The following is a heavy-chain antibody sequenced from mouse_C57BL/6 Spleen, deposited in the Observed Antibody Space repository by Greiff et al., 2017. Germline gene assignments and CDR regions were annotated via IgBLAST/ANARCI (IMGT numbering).Heavy chain of an antibody. Sequence: EVQLQQSGPELVKPGASVKISCKASGYTFTDYYMNWVKQSHGKSLEWIGDINPNNGGTSYNQQFKGKAPLTVDKSSSTAYMELRSLTSEDSAVYYCARGYGSSYGYAMDYWGQGTSVTVSS. CDR2: INPNNGGT. D-gene: IGHD1-1*01. CDR1: GYTFTDYY. CDR3: ARGYGSSYGYAMDY. J-gene: IGHJ4*01. V-gene: IGHV1-26*01.